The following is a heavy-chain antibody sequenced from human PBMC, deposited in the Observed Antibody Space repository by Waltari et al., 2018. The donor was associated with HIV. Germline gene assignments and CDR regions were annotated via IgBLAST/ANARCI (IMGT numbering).Heavy chain of an antibody. Sequence: QVQLVQSGAEVKKPGSSVKVSCKASGGTFSSYAISWVRQAPGQGLEWMGVIIPIFGTANDARKFQGRVTITADESTSTAYMELSSLRSEDTAVYYCARGPMTTGSYYYYGMDVWGQGTTVTVSS. CDR3: ARGPMTTGSYYYYGMDV. J-gene: IGHJ6*02. CDR1: GGTFSSYA. D-gene: IGHD4-17*01. CDR2: IIPIFGTA. V-gene: IGHV1-69*01.